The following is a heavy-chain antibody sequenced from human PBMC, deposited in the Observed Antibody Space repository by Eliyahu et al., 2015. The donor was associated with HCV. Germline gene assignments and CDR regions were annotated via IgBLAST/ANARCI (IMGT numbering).Heavy chain of an antibody. CDR3: AADRNGYGSGSYTNAYYYYGMDV. CDR2: IVVGSGNX. V-gene: IGHV1-58*01. Sequence: QMQLMQSGPEVKKPGTSVKVSCKASGFTFTSSXVXXXRQXRGQRLEWIGWIVVGSGNXNYAQKFQERVTITRDMSTSTAYMELSSLRSEDTAVYYCAADRNGYGSGSYTNAYYYYGMDVWGQGTTVTVSS. J-gene: IGHJ6*02. CDR1: GFTFTSSX. D-gene: IGHD3-10*01.